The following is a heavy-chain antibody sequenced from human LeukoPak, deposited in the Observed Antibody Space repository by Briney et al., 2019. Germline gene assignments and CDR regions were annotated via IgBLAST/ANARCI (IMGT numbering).Heavy chain of an antibody. J-gene: IGHJ3*02. CDR1: GFTFSSYA. CDR3: ARDDALGDNALDI. CDR2: ISGSGGST. Sequence: GGSLRLSCAASGFTFSSYAMNWVRQAPGKGLEWVSAISGSGGSTYYADSVKGRFTISRDNSENTLYLQVNSLRAEDTAVYYCARDDALGDNALDIWGQGTMVTVSS. D-gene: IGHD3-16*01. V-gene: IGHV3-23*01.